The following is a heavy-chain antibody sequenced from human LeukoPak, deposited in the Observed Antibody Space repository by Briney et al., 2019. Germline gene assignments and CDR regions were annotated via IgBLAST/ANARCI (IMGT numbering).Heavy chain of an antibody. J-gene: IGHJ4*02. CDR2: VYYSGST. CDR1: GGSVSGHY. Sequence: TPSETLSLTCVVSGGSVSGHYWGWIRQPPGRGLEWIGYVYYSGSTNYNPSFRSRITISVDTSRNQFSLQLSSVTAADTAVYYCARIHRYCSGGACYVLDNWGQGTLVAVSS. CDR3: ARIHRYCSGGACYVLDN. V-gene: IGHV4-59*02. D-gene: IGHD2-15*01.